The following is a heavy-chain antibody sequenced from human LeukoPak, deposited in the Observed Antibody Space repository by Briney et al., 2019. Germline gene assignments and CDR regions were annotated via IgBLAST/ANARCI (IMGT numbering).Heavy chain of an antibody. D-gene: IGHD3-10*01. Sequence: GGSLRLSCAASGFTFSSYSMNWVRQAPGKGLEWVSSISSSSSYIYYADSVKGRFTISRDNAKNSLYLQMNSLRAEDTAVYYCARVPHYGSGSYSLDYWGQGTLVTVSS. V-gene: IGHV3-21*01. CDR2: ISSSSSYI. J-gene: IGHJ4*02. CDR3: ARVPHYGSGSYSLDY. CDR1: GFTFSSYS.